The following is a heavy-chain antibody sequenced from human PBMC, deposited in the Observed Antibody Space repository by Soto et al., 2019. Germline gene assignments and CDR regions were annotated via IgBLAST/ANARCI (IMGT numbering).Heavy chain of an antibody. D-gene: IGHD3-16*01. V-gene: IGHV1-69*01. J-gene: IGHJ2*01. CDR3: ARPFQSWPGGWYFDL. CDR1: GGTFSSYS. Sequence: QVQLVQSGAEVKKPGSSVKVSCKASGGTFSSYSINWVRQAPGQGLEWMGGIIPIFGTANYAQKFQGRVTLTADESTSTAHMALRSLRNEDTAVYYCARPFQSWPGGWYFDLWGRGTLVTVSS. CDR2: IIPIFGTA.